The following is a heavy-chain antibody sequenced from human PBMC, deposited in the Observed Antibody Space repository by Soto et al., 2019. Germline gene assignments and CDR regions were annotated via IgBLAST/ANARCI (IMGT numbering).Heavy chain of an antibody. CDR1: GYSFTNYW. CDR3: AKTGGTSLYGIVY. Sequence: GDSLKISCKGSGYSFTNYWIGWVRQMSGKGLEWMGIIYPGDSDTRYSPSFQGQVTISVDKSISTAYLQWSSLKASDTAMYYCAKTGGTSLYGIVYWGQGTQVTVSS. D-gene: IGHD2-2*01. CDR2: IYPGDSDT. J-gene: IGHJ4*02. V-gene: IGHV5-51*01.